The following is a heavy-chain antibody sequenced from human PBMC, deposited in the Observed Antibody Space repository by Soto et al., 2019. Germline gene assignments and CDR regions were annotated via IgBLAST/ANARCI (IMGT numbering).Heavy chain of an antibody. J-gene: IGHJ4*02. Sequence: GGSLRLSCAASGFTFSSYWMSWVRQAPGKGLEWVANIKQDGSEKYYVDSVKGRFTISRDNAKNSLYLQMNSLGAEDTAVYYCARDGGLDILTGYYTPAFDYWGQGTLVTVSS. D-gene: IGHD3-9*01. CDR2: IKQDGSEK. CDR3: ARDGGLDILTGYYTPAFDY. V-gene: IGHV3-7*01. CDR1: GFTFSSYW.